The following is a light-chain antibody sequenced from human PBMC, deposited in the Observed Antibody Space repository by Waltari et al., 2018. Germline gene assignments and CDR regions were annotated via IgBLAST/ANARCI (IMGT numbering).Light chain of an antibody. J-gene: IGLJ1*01. CDR3: NSRDSSGNPYV. CDR2: GKN. V-gene: IGLV3-19*01. CDR1: SLRRHY. Sequence: SSELTQDPAVSVALGQTVRITCQGDSLRRHYASWYQQTPGQAPVLVISGKNNRPSEIPDRFSGSNSGNTASLTITGAQAEDEADYYCNSRDSSGNPYVFGTGTKVTVL.